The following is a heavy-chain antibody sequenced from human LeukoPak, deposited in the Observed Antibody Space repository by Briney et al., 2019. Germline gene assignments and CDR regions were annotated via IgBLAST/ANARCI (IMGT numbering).Heavy chain of an antibody. J-gene: IGHJ5*02. V-gene: IGHV4-59*01. D-gene: IGHD6-19*01. CDR3: AGGIAVAGIPS. CDR2: IYYSGST. Sequence: SETLSLTCTVPGGSISSYYWSWLRQPPGKGLEWIGYIYYSGSTNYNPSLKSRVTISVDTSKNQFSLKLSSVTAADKAVYYCAGGIAVAGIPSWGQGTLVTVSS. CDR1: GGSISSYY.